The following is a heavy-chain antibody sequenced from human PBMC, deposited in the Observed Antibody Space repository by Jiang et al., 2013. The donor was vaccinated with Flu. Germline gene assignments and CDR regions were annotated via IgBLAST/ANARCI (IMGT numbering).Heavy chain of an antibody. Sequence: LLKPSETLSLTCTVSGGSISSSSYYWGWIRQPPGKGLEWIGSIYYSGSTYYNPSLKSRVTISVDTSKNQFSLKLSSVTAADTAVYYCAIPPEVNMNFWSGYPWSQGTLVTVSS. D-gene: IGHD3-3*01. V-gene: IGHV4-39*01. CDR2: IYYSGST. CDR1: GGSISSSSYY. J-gene: IGHJ5*02. CDR3: AIPPEVNMNFWSGYP.